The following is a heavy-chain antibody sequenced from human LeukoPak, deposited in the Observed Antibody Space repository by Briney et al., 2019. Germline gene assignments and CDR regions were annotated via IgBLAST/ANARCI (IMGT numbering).Heavy chain of an antibody. CDR2: IKQDGSEK. Sequence: GGSLRLSCAASGFTFRSYWMSWVRQAPGKGLEWVANIKQDGSEKYYVDSVKGRFTISRDNAKNSLYLQMNGLRAEDTAVYYCARTRRDYGDYDDCWGQGTLVTVSS. V-gene: IGHV3-7*02. CDR3: ARTRRDYGDYDDC. D-gene: IGHD4-17*01. J-gene: IGHJ4*02. CDR1: GFTFRSYW.